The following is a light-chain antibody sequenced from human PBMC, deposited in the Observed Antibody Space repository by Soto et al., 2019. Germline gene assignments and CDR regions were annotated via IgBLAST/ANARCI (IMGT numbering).Light chain of an antibody. J-gene: IGLJ1*01. CDR3: SSYTSYSSYV. Sequence: QPVLTQPASVSGSPGQSITISCTGTSSDVGGYNYVSWYQQHPGKVPKLMIYDVSDRPSGVSNRFSGSKSGNTASLTISGLQAEDEADYYCSSYTSYSSYVFGTGTKLTVL. V-gene: IGLV2-14*01. CDR1: SSDVGGYNY. CDR2: DVS.